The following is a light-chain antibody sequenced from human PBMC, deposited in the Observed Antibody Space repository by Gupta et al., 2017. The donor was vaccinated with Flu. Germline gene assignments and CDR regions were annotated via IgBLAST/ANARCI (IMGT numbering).Light chain of an antibody. Sequence: DFQMTQSPSTLSASVGDRVTITCRASQNIEDWLAWYQQKPGKAPQLLIYKASKLEGAVPSRFGRSGXGTEFTXTISSLPPDDSATYYCQTYNPHFGXATKVQIK. J-gene: IGKJ4*01. CDR1: QNIEDW. V-gene: IGKV1-5*03. CDR3: QTYNPH. CDR2: KAS.